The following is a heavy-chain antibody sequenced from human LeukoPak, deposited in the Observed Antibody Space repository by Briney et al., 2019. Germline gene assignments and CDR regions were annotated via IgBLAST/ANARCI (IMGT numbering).Heavy chain of an antibody. D-gene: IGHD3-22*01. CDR3: ARADYDSGGYYADY. Sequence: GGSLRLSCAASGFTVSTYAMHWVRPAPGKGLEYVSAIRSSGGTTYYANSVKGRFTISRDNSKNTLYLKMGSLRAEDMAVYYCARADYDSGGYYADYWGQGTLVTVSS. J-gene: IGHJ4*02. CDR2: IRSSGGTT. V-gene: IGHV3-64*01. CDR1: GFTVSTYA.